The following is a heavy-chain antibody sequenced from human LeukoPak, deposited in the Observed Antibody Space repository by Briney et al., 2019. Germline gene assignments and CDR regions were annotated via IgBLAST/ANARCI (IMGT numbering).Heavy chain of an antibody. CDR3: ARVYSSTHNWFDT. CDR1: GDSISTTSYF. Sequence: PSETLSLTCTVSGDSISTTSYFWAWIRQPPGEGLEWIGSIYYSGTTYFNSSLKSRVTISVERSENHFSLKLSSLTVADTARYYCARVYSSTHNWFDTWGQGIQVTVSS. J-gene: IGHJ5*02. CDR2: IYYSGTT. D-gene: IGHD6-19*01. V-gene: IGHV4-39*07.